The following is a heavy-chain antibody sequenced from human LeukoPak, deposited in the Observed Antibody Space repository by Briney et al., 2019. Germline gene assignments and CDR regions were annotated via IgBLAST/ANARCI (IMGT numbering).Heavy chain of an antibody. J-gene: IGHJ4*02. D-gene: IGHD3-9*01. Sequence: PGGSLRLSCAASGFTFSSNAMNWVRQAPGKGLEWVSAISGSGGSTYYADSVKGRFTISRDNSKNTLYLQMNSLRAEDTAVYYCAKAEAILRYFDWLSSFDYWGQGTLVTVSS. CDR2: ISGSGGST. V-gene: IGHV3-23*01. CDR3: AKAEAILRYFDWLSSFDY. CDR1: GFTFSSNA.